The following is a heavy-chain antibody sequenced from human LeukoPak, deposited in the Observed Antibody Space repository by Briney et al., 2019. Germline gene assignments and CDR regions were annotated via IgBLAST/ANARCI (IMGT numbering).Heavy chain of an antibody. Sequence: ALVKVSCKASGYIFKSYGVNWVRQAPGQGLEWVGWIGGFNGKTDYAQRFEGRVTMTRDTSTNTAYMELRSLRSEDTAVYYCARSGILVTGVRMDVWGKGTTVIVSS. J-gene: IGHJ6*04. CDR1: GYIFKSYG. CDR3: ARSGILVTGVRMDV. V-gene: IGHV1-18*01. D-gene: IGHD4-23*01. CDR2: IGGFNGKT.